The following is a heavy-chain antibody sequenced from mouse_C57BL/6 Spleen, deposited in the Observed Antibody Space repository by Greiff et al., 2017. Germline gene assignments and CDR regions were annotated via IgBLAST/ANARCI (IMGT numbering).Heavy chain of an antibody. CDR2: INPGSGGA. CDR3: ARDPSLSATRGYFDV. V-gene: IGHV1-54*01. CDR1: GYAFTNYL. Sequence: VQLVESGAELVRPGTSVKVSCKASGYAFTNYLIEWVKQRPGQGLEWIGVINPGSGGANYNEKFKGKATLTADKSSSTAYMQLSSLTSEDSAVYFCARDPSLSATRGYFDVWGTGTTVTVSS. J-gene: IGHJ1*03. D-gene: IGHD1-1*01.